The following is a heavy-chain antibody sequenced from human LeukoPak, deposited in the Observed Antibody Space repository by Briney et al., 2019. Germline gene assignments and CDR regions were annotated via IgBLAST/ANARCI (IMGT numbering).Heavy chain of an antibody. J-gene: IGHJ4*02. CDR2: IIGDGGST. D-gene: IGHD2-15*01. V-gene: IGHV3-43*02. CDR1: GFTFDDYA. CDR3: AKDNVDCSGGSCYLYYFDY. Sequence: GGSLRLSCAASGFTFDDYAMHWVRQAPGKGLEWVSLIIGDGGSTYYADSVKGRFTISRDNSKNSLYLQMNSLRTEDTALYYCAKDNVDCSGGSCYLYYFDYWGQGTLVTVSS.